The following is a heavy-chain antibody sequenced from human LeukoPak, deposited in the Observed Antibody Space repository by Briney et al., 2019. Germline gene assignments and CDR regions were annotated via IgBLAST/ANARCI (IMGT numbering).Heavy chain of an antibody. V-gene: IGHV4-31*03. CDR2: IYYSGST. Sequence: SETLSLTCTVSGGSISSGGYYWSWIRQHPGKGLEWIGYIYYSGSTYYNPSLKSRVTISEDTSKNQFSLKLSSVTAADTAVYYCASRIDYSYGIDYWGQGTLVTVSS. J-gene: IGHJ4*02. CDR1: GGSISSGGYY. CDR3: ASRIDYSYGIDY. D-gene: IGHD5-18*01.